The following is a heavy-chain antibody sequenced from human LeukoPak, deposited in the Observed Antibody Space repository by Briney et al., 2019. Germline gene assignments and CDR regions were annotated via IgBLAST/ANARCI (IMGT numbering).Heavy chain of an antibody. CDR1: GFTFSSYA. CDR3: AKDDRLIAALSY. CDR2: ISYDGSNK. D-gene: IGHD6-6*01. J-gene: IGHJ4*02. Sequence: PGGSLRLSCAASGFTFSSYAMHWVRQAPGKGLEWVAVISYDGSNKYYADSVKGRFTISRDNSKNTLYLQMNSLRAEDTAVYYCAKDDRLIAALSYWGQGTLVTVSS. V-gene: IGHV3-30-3*01.